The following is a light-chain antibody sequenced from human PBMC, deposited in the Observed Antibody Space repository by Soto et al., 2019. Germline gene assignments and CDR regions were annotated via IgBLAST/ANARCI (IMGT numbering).Light chain of an antibody. CDR2: AAS. CDR3: QQLNSYPLT. CDR1: QDIAIY. J-gene: IGKJ4*01. V-gene: IGKV1-9*01. Sequence: IQLTQSPSSLSASVGDRVTITCRASQDIAIYLSWYQQKPGEAPKLLIYAASTLYGGVPSRFSGSGSGTDFALTITSLQAEDFATYYCQQLNSYPLTFGGGTKVDI.